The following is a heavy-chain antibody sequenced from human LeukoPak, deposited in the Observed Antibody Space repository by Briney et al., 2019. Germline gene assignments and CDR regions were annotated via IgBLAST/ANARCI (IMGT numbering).Heavy chain of an antibody. CDR2: MSGRGVST. V-gene: IGHV3-23*01. CDR3: AKDCNGGNCYIDY. Sequence: GGSLRLSCAASGFTFTNYAMSWVRQAPGKGLEWVSGMSGRGVSTYYADSVKGRFTISSDNSKNTLYLQMNSLRAGDTAIYYCAKDCNGGNCYIDYWGQGTLVTVAS. CDR1: GFTFTNYA. J-gene: IGHJ4*02. D-gene: IGHD2-15*01.